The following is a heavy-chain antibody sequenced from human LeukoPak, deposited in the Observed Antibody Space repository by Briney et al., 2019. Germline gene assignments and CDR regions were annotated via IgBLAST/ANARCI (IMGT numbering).Heavy chain of an antibody. CDR2: IYYSGTA. D-gene: IGHD6-19*01. CDR1: GGSISGSISY. J-gene: IGHJ4*02. V-gene: IGHV4-39*07. Sequence: PLETLSLTCTVSGGSISGSISYWGWIRQPPGKGLEWIGSIYYSGTAYYNPSLKSRVTISVDTSKNQFSLRLSSVTAADTAVYYCARVPSAQWLTPSSHFDYWGQGTLVTVSS. CDR3: ARVPSAQWLTPSSHFDY.